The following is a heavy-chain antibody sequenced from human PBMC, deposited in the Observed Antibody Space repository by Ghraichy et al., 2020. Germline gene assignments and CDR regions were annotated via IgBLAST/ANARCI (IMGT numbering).Heavy chain of an antibody. V-gene: IGHV3-9*03. J-gene: IGHJ4*02. D-gene: IGHD6-19*01. CDR1: GFTFDDYA. CDR2: ISWNSGSI. Sequence: LSLTCAASGFTFDDYAMHWVRQAPGKGLEWVSGISWNSGSIGYVDSVKGRFTISRDNAKNSLYLQMNSLRAEDMALYYCAKDIGAWLVSPYFDYWGQGTLVTVSS. CDR3: AKDIGAWLVSPYFDY.